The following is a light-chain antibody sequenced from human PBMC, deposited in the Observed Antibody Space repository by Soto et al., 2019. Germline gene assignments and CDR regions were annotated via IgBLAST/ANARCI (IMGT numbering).Light chain of an antibody. J-gene: IGKJ1*01. CDR2: AAY. CDR3: PQYSSYPRT. V-gene: IGKV1-8*01. CDR1: TGISSY. Sequence: ILVTDSRSSFTASTGDRVTITCRASTGISSYLAWYQQQPGKATKLLIYAAYTLQSGVTSRFSGSGSGTDFTLTISCLLSEEFATYYCPQYSSYPRTIGQGTTV.